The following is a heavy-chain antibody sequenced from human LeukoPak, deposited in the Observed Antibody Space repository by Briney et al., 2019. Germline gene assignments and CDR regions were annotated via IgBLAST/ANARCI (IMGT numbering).Heavy chain of an antibody. CDR2: INPNSGGT. D-gene: IGHD5-18*01. J-gene: IGHJ4*02. CDR3: ASLYSYGYSHFDY. Sequence: ASVKVSCKASGYTFTGYYMHWVRQAPGHGLEWMGRINPNSGGTNYAQKFQGRVTMTRDTSISTAYMELSRLRSDDTAVYYCASLYSYGYSHFDYWGQGTLVTVSS. V-gene: IGHV1-2*06. CDR1: GYTFTGYY.